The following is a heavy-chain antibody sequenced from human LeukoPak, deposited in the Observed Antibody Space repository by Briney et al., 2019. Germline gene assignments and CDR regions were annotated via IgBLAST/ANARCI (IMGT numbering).Heavy chain of an antibody. V-gene: IGHV4-39*07. CDR3: ARGKHYDEWVVAATAIDY. CDR2: IYYSGST. Sequence: PSETLSLTCTVSGGSISSSSYYWGWIRQPPGKGLEWIGSIYYSGSTYYNPSLKSRVTISVDTSKNQFSLKLSSVTAADTAVYYCARGKHYDEWVVAATAIDYWAREPWSPSPQ. CDR1: GGSISSSSYY. D-gene: IGHD2-15*01. J-gene: IGHJ4*02.